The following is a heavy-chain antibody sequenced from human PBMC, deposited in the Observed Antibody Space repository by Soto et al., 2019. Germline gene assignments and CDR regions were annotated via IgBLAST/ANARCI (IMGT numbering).Heavy chain of an antibody. CDR3: AKENWATPAP. CDR1: GFTFSSYA. J-gene: IGHJ5*02. D-gene: IGHD7-27*01. V-gene: IGHV3-23*01. CDR2: ISGSGRAT. Sequence: PGGSLRLSCAASGFTFSSYAMSWVRQAPGKGLEWVSAISGSGRATRYADSVKGRFTISRDNAKNSLFLQMNNLTVQDPAVEYSAKENWATPAPWGQGTLVTVSS.